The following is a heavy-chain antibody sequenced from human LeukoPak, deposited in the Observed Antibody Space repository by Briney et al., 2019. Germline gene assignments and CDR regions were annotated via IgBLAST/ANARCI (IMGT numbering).Heavy chain of an antibody. CDR2: MSYSGNS. CDR3: ARADDFWGGFFDI. CDR1: GRSISSYY. Sequence: SETLALTCTVSGRSISSYYWSWIRQPPGKGLEWIGYMSYSGNSKYNPSLKSRVTMSLDTSKNQFSLKLTSVTAADTAVYYCARADDFWGGFFDIWSQGTLVTVSS. J-gene: IGHJ3*02. V-gene: IGHV4-59*01. D-gene: IGHD3-3*01.